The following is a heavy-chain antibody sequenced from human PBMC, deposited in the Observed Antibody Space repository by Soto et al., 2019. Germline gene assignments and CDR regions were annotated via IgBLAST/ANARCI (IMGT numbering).Heavy chain of an antibody. V-gene: IGHV4-31*03. Sequence: SETLSLTCTVSGGSISSGGYYWSWIRQHPGKGLEWIGYIYYSGSTYYNPSLKSRVTISVDTSKNQFSLKLSSVTAADTAVYYCAREGGGPNGGMDVWGQGTTVTVSS. CDR2: IYYSGST. D-gene: IGHD1-1*01. CDR3: AREGGGPNGGMDV. J-gene: IGHJ6*02. CDR1: GGSISSGGYY.